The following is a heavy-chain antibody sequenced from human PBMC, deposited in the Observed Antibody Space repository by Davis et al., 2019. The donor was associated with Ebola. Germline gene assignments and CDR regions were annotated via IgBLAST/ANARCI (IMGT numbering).Heavy chain of an antibody. CDR2: IYPGDSDT. V-gene: IGHV5-51*01. Sequence: KVSCKTSGYSFTNYWIGWVRQMPGKALEWMGIIYPGDSDTRYGPSLQGQITISADKSISTAYLQWHSLKASDSAMYYCARQTIFGVVEDYWGQGTLVTVSS. CDR1: GYSFTNYW. D-gene: IGHD3-3*01. J-gene: IGHJ4*02. CDR3: ARQTIFGVVEDY.